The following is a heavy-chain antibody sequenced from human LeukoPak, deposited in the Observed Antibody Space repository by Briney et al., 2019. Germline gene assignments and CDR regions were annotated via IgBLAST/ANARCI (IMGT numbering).Heavy chain of an antibody. CDR3: AKTTSGRPNFDY. CDR2: ISGSGGST. J-gene: IGHJ4*02. CDR1: GFTFSNYG. D-gene: IGHD3-10*01. Sequence: GGSLRLSCAASGFTFSNYGMIWVRQAPGKGLGWVSAISGSGGSTYYADSVKGRFAISRDNSKNTLYLQMNSLRAEDTAVYYCAKTTSGRPNFDYWGQGTLVTVSA. V-gene: IGHV3-23*01.